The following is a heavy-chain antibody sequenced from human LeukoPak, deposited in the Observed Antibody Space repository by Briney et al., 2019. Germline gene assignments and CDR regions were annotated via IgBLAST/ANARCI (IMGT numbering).Heavy chain of an antibody. D-gene: IGHD2-21*02. V-gene: IGHV1-18*01. Sequence: ASVKVSCKASGYTFTSYGISWVRQAPGQGLEWMGWISAYNGNTNYAQKLQGRVTMTTDTSTSTAYMELRSLRSDDTAVYYCARGDHIVVVTATPYYYYYMDVWGKGTTVTISS. CDR1: GYTFTSYG. CDR3: ARGDHIVVVTATPYYYYYMDV. J-gene: IGHJ6*03. CDR2: ISAYNGNT.